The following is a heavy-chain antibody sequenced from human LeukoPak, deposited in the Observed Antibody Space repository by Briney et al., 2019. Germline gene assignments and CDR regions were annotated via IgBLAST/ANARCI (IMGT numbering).Heavy chain of an antibody. CDR1: GYTFTDYY. Sequence: GASVKVSCKASGYTFTDYYVHWVRQAPGQGLEWMGWINPNSGGTNYTQKFQGRVTMTRDTSISTAYMELSRLRSDDTAVYYCAVFPGIVGGTPLWNDAFDIWGQGTMVTVSS. D-gene: IGHD1-26*01. CDR3: AVFPGIVGGTPLWNDAFDI. CDR2: INPNSGGT. V-gene: IGHV1-2*02. J-gene: IGHJ3*02.